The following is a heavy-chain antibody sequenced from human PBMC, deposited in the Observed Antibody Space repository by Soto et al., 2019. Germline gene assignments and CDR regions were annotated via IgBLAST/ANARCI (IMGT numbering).Heavy chain of an antibody. V-gene: IGHV3-23*01. CDR1: GFTFAGYA. CDR2: IGASETA. CDR3: AKRSQSKYFDY. J-gene: IGHJ4*02. Sequence: GGSLRLSCAASGFTFAGYAMSWVRQAPGKGLEWVATIGASETAYYPDSMKGLFTISRDNSKNMYYLQMNSLRVDDTAVYYCAKRSQSKYFDYWGQGTLVTVSS. D-gene: IGHD4-4*01.